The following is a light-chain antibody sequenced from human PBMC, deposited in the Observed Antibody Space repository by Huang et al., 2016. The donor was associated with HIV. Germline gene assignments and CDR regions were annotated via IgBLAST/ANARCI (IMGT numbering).Light chain of an antibody. CDR1: QSVSSNY. J-gene: IGKJ4*01. V-gene: IGKV3-20*01. CDR3: QQYGSSPLT. Sequence: EIVLTQSPGTLSLSPGESATLSCRASQSVSSNYLAWYQEKSGQAPRLLIDAASNRATGIPDRFSGSGSGTDFTLAISRLEPEDFAVYYCQQYGSSPLTFGGGTKVEIK. CDR2: AAS.